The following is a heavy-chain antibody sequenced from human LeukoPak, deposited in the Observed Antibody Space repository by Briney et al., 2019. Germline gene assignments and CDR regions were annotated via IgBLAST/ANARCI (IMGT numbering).Heavy chain of an antibody. CDR1: GFTFSSYG. CDR3: ARGRIAAAGTKGFHY. V-gene: IGHV3-33*01. D-gene: IGHD6-13*01. Sequence: GGSLRLSCAASGFTFSSYGMHWVRQAPGKGLEWVAVIWYDGSNKYYADSVKGRFTISRDNSKNTLYLQMNSLRAEDTAVYYCARGRIAAAGTKGFHYWGQGTLVTVSS. CDR2: IWYDGSNK. J-gene: IGHJ4*02.